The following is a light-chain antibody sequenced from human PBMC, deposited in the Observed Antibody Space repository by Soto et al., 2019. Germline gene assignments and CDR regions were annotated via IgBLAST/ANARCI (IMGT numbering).Light chain of an antibody. V-gene: IGKV3D-20*02. CDR2: GAS. CDR1: QSVSSSF. J-gene: IGKJ5*01. Sequence: EIVLTQSPGTLSLSPGERATLSCRASQSVSSSFLAWYQQKPGQAPRLLIYGASSRATGIPDRFSGSGSGTDFTLTIRRLEPEDFAVYYCQQRSNWITFGQGTRLEIK. CDR3: QQRSNWIT.